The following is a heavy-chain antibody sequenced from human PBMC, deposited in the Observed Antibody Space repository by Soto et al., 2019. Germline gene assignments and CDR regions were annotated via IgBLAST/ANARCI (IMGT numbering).Heavy chain of an antibody. J-gene: IGHJ4*02. CDR1: GFTFSSYD. CDR2: ISSNGGTT. V-gene: IGHV3-64*01. Sequence: GGSLRLSCAASGFTFSSYDMHWVRQAPGKGLEYVSSISSNGGTTYYGNSVKGRFTISRDNSKNTLYLQMGSLRAEDMAVYYCVRRVSGNYDYWGQGTLVTVSS. CDR3: VRRVSGNYDY. D-gene: IGHD1-7*01.